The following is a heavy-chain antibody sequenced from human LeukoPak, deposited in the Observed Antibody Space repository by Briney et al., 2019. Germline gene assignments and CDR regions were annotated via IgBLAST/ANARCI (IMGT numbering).Heavy chain of an antibody. CDR3: ASHERWLQLRAFDI. D-gene: IGHD5-24*01. V-gene: IGHV4-39*01. J-gene: IGHJ3*02. CDR2: IYYSGST. Sequence: PSETLSLTCTVSGGSISSSSYYWGWIRQPPGKGLEWIGSIYYSGSTYYNPSLKSRVTISVDTSKNQFSLKLSSVTAADTAVYYCASHERWLQLRAFDIWGQGTMVTVSS. CDR1: GGSISSSSYY.